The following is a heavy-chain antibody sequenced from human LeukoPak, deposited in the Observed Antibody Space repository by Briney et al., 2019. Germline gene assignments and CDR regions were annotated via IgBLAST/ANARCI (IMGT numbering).Heavy chain of an antibody. V-gene: IGHV3-7*01. Sequence: GGSLRLSCVASGFSFSNYWMTWVRQAPGKGLEWVANIKEDGSEIHYVESVKGLFTISRDNGKNSLYLQMNTLNAEDTAVYYCARDPSRRFDYWGQGTLVTVSS. CDR3: ARDPSRRFDY. D-gene: IGHD6-6*01. CDR2: IKEDGSEI. CDR1: GFSFSNYW. J-gene: IGHJ4*02.